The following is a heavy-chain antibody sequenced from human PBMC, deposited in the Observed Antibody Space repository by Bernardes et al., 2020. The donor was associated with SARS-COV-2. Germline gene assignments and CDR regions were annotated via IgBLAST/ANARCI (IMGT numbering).Heavy chain of an antibody. CDR3: ASSAFPVDTVGPAFDI. D-gene: IGHD5-18*01. Sequence: GGSLRLSCAASGFTFSSYEMNWVRQAPGKGLEWVSYISTSGSTIYYADPVKGRFTISRDNAKNSLYLQMNSLRAEDTAVYYCASSAFPVDTVGPAFDIWGQGTMVTVSS. CDR1: GFTFSSYE. V-gene: IGHV3-48*03. CDR2: ISTSGSTI. J-gene: IGHJ3*02.